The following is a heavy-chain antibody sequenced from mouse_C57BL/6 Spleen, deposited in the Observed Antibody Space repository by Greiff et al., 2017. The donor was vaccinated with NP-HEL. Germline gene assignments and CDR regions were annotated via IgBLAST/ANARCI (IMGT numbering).Heavy chain of an antibody. D-gene: IGHD2-4*01. Sequence: EVQLQESGGGLVKPGGSLKLSCAASGFTFSSYTMSWVRQTPEKRLEWVATISGGGGNTYYPDSVKGRFTISRDNAKNTLYLQMSSLRSEDTALYYCASDDYDDGYFDYWGQGTTLTVSS. V-gene: IGHV5-9*01. CDR1: GFTFSSYT. J-gene: IGHJ2*01. CDR2: ISGGGGNT. CDR3: ASDDYDDGYFDY.